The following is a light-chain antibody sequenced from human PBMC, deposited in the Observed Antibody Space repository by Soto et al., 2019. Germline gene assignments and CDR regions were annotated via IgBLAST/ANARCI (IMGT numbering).Light chain of an antibody. Sequence: QSALTQPASVSGSPGQSITISCTGTSSDGGGFKYVSWYQLHPGKAPKLVIYEVSNRPSGVSNRFSGSKSGNTASLTIPGLQADNEADYYCTSYTGSSTLLYVFGTGTKVTVL. J-gene: IGLJ1*01. V-gene: IGLV2-14*01. CDR3: TSYTGSSTLLYV. CDR2: EVS. CDR1: SSDGGGFKY.